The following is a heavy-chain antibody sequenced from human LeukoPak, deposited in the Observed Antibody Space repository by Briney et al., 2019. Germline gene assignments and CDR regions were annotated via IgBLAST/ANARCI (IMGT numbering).Heavy chain of an antibody. J-gene: IGHJ4*02. CDR3: AKSNYFDSGGYYFFDY. D-gene: IGHD3-22*01. V-gene: IGHV3-23*01. Sequence: GGSLRLSCAASGFTFSKYAMTWVRQAPGKGLEWVSGISVSGGSTNYADSVKGRFTISRDNSKNTLYLQMNSLRAEDTAVYYCAKSNYFDSGGYYFFDYWGQGALVTVSS. CDR2: ISVSGGST. CDR1: GFTFSKYA.